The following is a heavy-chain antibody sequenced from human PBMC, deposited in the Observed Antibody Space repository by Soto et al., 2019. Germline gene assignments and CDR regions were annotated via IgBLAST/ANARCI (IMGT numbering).Heavy chain of an antibody. V-gene: IGHV3-33*01. J-gene: IGHJ4*02. CDR3: ASIQAGGSGSYYGDY. Sequence: QVQLVESGGGVVQPGRSLRLSCAASGFTFSSYGMHWVRQAPGKGLDWVAVIWYDGSNKYYADSVKGRFTISRDNSKNTLYLQMNSLRAEDTAVYYCASIQAGGSGSYYGDYWGQGTLVTVSS. D-gene: IGHD3-10*01. CDR1: GFTFSSYG. CDR2: IWYDGSNK.